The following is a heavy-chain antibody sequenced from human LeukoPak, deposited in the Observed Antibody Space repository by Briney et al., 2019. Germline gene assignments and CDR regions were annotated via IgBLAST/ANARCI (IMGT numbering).Heavy chain of an antibody. D-gene: IGHD2-2*01. J-gene: IGHJ4*02. V-gene: IGHV4-39*01. CDR2: IYYSGTT. Sequence: PSETLSLTCTVSGDSIRSSGNYWGWIRQSPWKGLQWIGSIYYSGTTYYNPSLKSRVTIYVDTSKNQFSLKLTSVTAADTAVYYCANCSTTNCYAGDWGQGTLVTVSS. CDR1: GDSIRSSGNY. CDR3: ANCSTTNCYAGD.